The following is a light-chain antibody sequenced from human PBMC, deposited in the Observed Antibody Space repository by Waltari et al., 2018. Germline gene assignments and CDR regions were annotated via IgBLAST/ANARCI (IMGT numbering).Light chain of an antibody. CDR1: SLRTYD. J-gene: IGLJ2*01. CDR2: GKN. V-gene: IGLV3-19*01. CDR3: TSRDFTGTVF. Sequence: SSELTQDPAVSVALGQTVRITCQGDSLRTYDASWYQQKPGHAPMLLIYGKNRRPSGIPDRFSGSTSGTTASLTITGAQAEDEADYHCTSRDFTGTVFFGGGTKVTVL.